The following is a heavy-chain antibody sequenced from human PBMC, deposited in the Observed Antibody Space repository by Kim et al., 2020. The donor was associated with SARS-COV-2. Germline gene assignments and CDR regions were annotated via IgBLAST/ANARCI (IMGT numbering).Heavy chain of an antibody. D-gene: IGHD2-15*01. CDR1: GFTFSNAW. CDR3: TTDPDYCSGGSCYPIDY. J-gene: IGHJ4*02. V-gene: IGHV3-15*01. Sequence: GGSLRLSCAASGFTFSNAWMSWVRQAPGKGLEWVGRIKSKTDGGTTDYAAPVKGRFTISRDDSKNTLYLQMNSLKTEDTAVYYCTTDPDYCSGGSCYPIDYWGQGTLVTVSS. CDR2: IKSKTDGGTT.